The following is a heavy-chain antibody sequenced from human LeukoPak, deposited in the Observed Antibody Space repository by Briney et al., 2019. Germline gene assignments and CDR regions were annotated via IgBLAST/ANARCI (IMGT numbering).Heavy chain of an antibody. CDR1: GGSFSGYY. Sequence: TSETLSLTCAVYGGSFSGYYWSWIRQPPGKGLEWIGEINHSGSTNYNPSLKSRVTISVDTSKNQFSLKLSSVTAADTAVYYCARPLAYCGGDCFEDYWGQGTLVTVSS. CDR3: ARPLAYCGGDCFEDY. V-gene: IGHV4-34*01. CDR2: INHSGST. J-gene: IGHJ4*02. D-gene: IGHD2-21*02.